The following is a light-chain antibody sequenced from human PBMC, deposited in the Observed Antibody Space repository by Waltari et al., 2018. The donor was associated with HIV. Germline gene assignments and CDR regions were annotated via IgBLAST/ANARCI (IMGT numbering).Light chain of an antibody. Sequence: ALTQPASVSGSPGQSITISCTGTSSDVGNYNYVSWFQQPPDKAPTLILFDVNKRPSGVSSRFSGSKSAKTASLTISGLQPEDEGDYFCTSYTSSDTWVFGGGTKVTVL. CDR1: SSDVGNYNY. CDR3: TSYTSSDTWV. V-gene: IGLV2-14*03. CDR2: DVN. J-gene: IGLJ3*02.